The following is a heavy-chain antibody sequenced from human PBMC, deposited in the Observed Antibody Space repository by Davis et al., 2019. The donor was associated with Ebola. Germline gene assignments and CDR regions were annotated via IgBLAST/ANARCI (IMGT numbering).Heavy chain of an antibody. Sequence: SETLSLTCTVSGGSISSSSYYWGWIRQPPGKGLEWIGNIYYSGSTYYNPTLKSRVTMSVDTSKNQFSLKLSSVTAADTAVYYCARDRDRTSGDFWSGPPGVYFDYWGQGTLVTVSS. CDR1: GGSISSSSYY. CDR3: ARDRDRTSGDFWSGPPGVYFDY. CDR2: IYYSGST. V-gene: IGHV4-39*07. J-gene: IGHJ4*02. D-gene: IGHD3-3*01.